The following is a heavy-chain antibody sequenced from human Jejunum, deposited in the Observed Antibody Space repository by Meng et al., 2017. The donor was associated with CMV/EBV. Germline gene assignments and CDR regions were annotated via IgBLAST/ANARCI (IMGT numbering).Heavy chain of an antibody. D-gene: IGHD3-22*01. Sequence: GLTFSTYAVTWVRQAPGKGLEWVSTISASGDTTHYADSVKGRFTVSRDTSMDTLYLQLNNLRVEDTAVYYCAKGLNSGSRYSAFDILGQGTMVTVSS. CDR1: GLTFSTYA. V-gene: IGHV3-23*01. CDR3: AKGLNSGSRYSAFDI. CDR2: ISASGDTT. J-gene: IGHJ3*02.